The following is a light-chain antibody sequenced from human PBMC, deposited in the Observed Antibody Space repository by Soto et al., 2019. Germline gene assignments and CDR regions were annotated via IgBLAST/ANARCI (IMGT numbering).Light chain of an antibody. V-gene: IGLV2-14*01. Sequence: QSVLTQPASVSGSPGQSITISCTGTSSDIGNYNYVSWYQQHPGKAPKLMIYEVTNRPSGVSNRFSGSKSGNTASLTISGLQAEDEADYYCLSYAGSSTRVFGGGTKLTVL. CDR2: EVT. CDR1: SSDIGNYNY. CDR3: LSYAGSSTRV. J-gene: IGLJ3*02.